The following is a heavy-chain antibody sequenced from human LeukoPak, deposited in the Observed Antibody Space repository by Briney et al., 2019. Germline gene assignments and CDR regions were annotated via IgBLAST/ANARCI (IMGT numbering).Heavy chain of an antibody. Sequence: KGGESLKICCKGSGYSFTNYWISWVRQMPGKGLEWMGIIYPGDSDTRYSPSFQGQVTISADKSISTAYLQWSSLKASDTAMYYCARQPVEMATITRYYYYYGMDVWGQGTTVTVSS. CDR3: ARQPVEMATITRYYYYYGMDV. CDR1: GYSFTNYW. CDR2: IYPGDSDT. V-gene: IGHV5-51*01. D-gene: IGHD5-24*01. J-gene: IGHJ6*02.